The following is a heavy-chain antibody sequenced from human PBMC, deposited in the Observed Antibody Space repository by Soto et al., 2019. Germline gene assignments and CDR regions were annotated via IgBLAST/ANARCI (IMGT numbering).Heavy chain of an antibody. Sequence: ASVKVSCKASGYTFTGYYMHWVRQAPGQGLEWMGWINPNGGGTNYAQKFQGWVTMTRDTSISTAYMELSRLRSDDTAVYYCARGGRITMVRGVITWFDPWGQGTLVTVSS. J-gene: IGHJ5*02. D-gene: IGHD3-10*01. CDR1: GYTFTGYY. CDR2: INPNGGGT. V-gene: IGHV1-2*04. CDR3: ARGGRITMVRGVITWFDP.